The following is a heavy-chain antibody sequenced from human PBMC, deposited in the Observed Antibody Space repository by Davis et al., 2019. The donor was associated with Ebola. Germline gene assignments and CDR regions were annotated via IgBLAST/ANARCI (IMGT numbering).Heavy chain of an antibody. D-gene: IGHD5-24*01. CDR2: IYYSGST. J-gene: IGHJ6*02. CDR1: GGSISSYY. Sequence: PSETLSLTCTVSGGSISSYYWSWIRQPPGKGLEWIGYIYYSGSTNYNPSLKSRVTISVDTSKNQFSLKLSSVTAADTAVYYCARRIEGDGYNFLYYYGMDVWGQGTTVTVSS. CDR3: ARRIEGDGYNFLYYYGMDV. V-gene: IGHV4-59*08.